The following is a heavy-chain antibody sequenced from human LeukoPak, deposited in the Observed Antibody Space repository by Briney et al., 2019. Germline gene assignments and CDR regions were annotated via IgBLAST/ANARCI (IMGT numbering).Heavy chain of an antibody. CDR3: ARDLPWEPYGDY. D-gene: IGHD1-14*01. J-gene: IGHJ4*02. CDR1: GFTYDDYG. CDR2: INWNGGST. V-gene: IGHV3-20*04. Sequence: GGSLRLSCAASGFTYDDYGMSWVRQAPGKGLECVSGINWNGGSTGYADSVKGRFTISRDNAKNSLYLQMNSLRAEDTALYYCARDLPWEPYGDYWGQGTLVTVSS.